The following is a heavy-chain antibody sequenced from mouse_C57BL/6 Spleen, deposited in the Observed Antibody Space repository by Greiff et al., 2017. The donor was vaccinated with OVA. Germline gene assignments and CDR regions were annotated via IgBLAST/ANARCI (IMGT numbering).Heavy chain of an antibody. D-gene: IGHD1-1*01. CDR2: IYPRSGNT. J-gene: IGHJ2*01. CDR3: ARGITTVVAPHYFDY. V-gene: IGHV1-81*01. CDR1: GYTFTSYG. Sequence: VQLQQSGAELARPGASVKLSCKASGYTFTSYGISWVKQRTGQGLEWIGEIYPRSGNTYYNEKFKGKATLTADKSSSTAYMELRSLTSEDSAVYFCARGITTVVAPHYFDYWGQGTTLTVSS.